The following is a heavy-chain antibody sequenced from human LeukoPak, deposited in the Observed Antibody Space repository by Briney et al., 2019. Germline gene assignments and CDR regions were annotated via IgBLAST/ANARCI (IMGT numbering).Heavy chain of an antibody. D-gene: IGHD3-3*01. CDR1: GGSFSGYY. J-gene: IGHJ5*02. CDR3: ARAADFWSGYYHANNWFDP. CDR2: IKHSGST. V-gene: IGHV4-34*01. Sequence: SETLSLTCAVNGGSFSGYYWSWIRQPPGKGLEWIGEIKHSGSTNYNPSLKSRVTISVDTSKNQFSLKPSSVTAADTAVYYCARAADFWSGYYHANNWFDPWGQGTLVTVSS.